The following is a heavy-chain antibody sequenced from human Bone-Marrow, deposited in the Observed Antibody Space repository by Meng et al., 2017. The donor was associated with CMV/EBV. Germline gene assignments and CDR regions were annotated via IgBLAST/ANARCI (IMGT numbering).Heavy chain of an antibody. V-gene: IGHV3-21*01. CDR1: GFTFSSYS. D-gene: IGHD2-2*01. J-gene: IGHJ3*02. CDR2: ISSSSSYI. CDR3: ARDDCSSTSCYEAAFDI. Sequence: GGSLRLSCAASGFTFSSYSMNWVRQAPGKGLEWVSSISSSSSYIYYADSVKGRFTISRDNAKNTLYLQMNSLRAEDTAVYYCARDDCSSTSCYEAAFDIWGQGTMVTVSS.